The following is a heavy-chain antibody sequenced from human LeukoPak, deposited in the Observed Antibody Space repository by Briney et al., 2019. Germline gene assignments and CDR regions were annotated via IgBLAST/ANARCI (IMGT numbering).Heavy chain of an antibody. Sequence: PGGSLRLPCAASGFTFSDAWMSWVRQAPGKGLEWVGRVKSKTHGGTTAYAAPVKGRFTISRDDSKTTVYLQMNSLKSEDAALYYCTTERPYFDNWGQGTLVTVSS. V-gene: IGHV3-15*01. CDR1: GFTFSDAW. CDR2: VKSKTHGGTT. J-gene: IGHJ4*02. CDR3: TTERPYFDN.